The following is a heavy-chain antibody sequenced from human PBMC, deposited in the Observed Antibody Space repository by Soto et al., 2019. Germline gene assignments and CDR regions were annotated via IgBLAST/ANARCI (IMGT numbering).Heavy chain of an antibody. D-gene: IGHD3-16*01. CDR2: ISGRGGRT. CDR3: AKGGYYSLFDI. J-gene: IGHJ3*02. CDR1: GFRFSSYD. Sequence: GSVKLSCVASGFRFSSYDMSWVRQTPGKGLEWVSGISGRGGRTYYADSVKGRFTISRDNSNNTLSLQMHILRVEDTAVYFCAKGGYYSLFDIWGQGTVVTVSS. V-gene: IGHV3-23*01.